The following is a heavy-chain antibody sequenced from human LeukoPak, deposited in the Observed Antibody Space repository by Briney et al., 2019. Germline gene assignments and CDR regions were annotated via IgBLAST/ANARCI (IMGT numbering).Heavy chain of an antibody. D-gene: IGHD3-9*01. Sequence: GASVKVSCKVSGYTLTELSMHWVRQAPGKGLEWMGGFDPEDGETIYAQKFQGRVTMTEVTSTDTAYMELSSLRSEDTAVYYCATGRYYDILTGYYPWDYWGQGTLVTVSS. CDR2: FDPEDGET. CDR1: GYTLTELS. V-gene: IGHV1-24*01. CDR3: ATGRYYDILTGYYPWDY. J-gene: IGHJ4*02.